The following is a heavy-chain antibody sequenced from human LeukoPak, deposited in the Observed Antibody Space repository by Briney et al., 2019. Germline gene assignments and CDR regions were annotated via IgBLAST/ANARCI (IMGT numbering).Heavy chain of an antibody. CDR2: IIPIFGTA. CDR3: ARVAAADSFGMDV. Sequence: SVKVSCKASGGTFSSYAISWVRQAPGQGLEWMGGIIPIFGTANYAQKFQGRVTITADKSTSTAYMELSSLRSEDAAVYYCARVAAADSFGMDVWGKGTTVTVSS. J-gene: IGHJ6*04. V-gene: IGHV1-69*06. D-gene: IGHD6-13*01. CDR1: GGTFSSYA.